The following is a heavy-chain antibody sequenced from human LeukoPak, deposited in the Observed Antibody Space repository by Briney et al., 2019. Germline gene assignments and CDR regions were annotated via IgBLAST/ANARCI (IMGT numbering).Heavy chain of an antibody. Sequence: ASVKVSCKASGYTFSSYFMDWVRQAPGQGLERMGIINPSDGSTSYARELQGRVTMTRDTSTGTVYMELSGLRSEDTAVYYCARVDVTFGLIGDYWGQGTLVTVSS. CDR3: ARVDVTFGLIGDY. CDR2: INPSDGST. J-gene: IGHJ4*02. D-gene: IGHD2-21*02. V-gene: IGHV1-46*01. CDR1: GYTFSSYF.